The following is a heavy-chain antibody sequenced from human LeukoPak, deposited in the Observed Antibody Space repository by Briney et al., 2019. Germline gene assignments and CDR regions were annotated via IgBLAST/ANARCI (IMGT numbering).Heavy chain of an antibody. CDR3: ARGLYYYDSSGYTPFDY. CDR1: GGSFSGYY. CDR2: INHSGST. D-gene: IGHD3-22*01. J-gene: IGHJ4*02. V-gene: IGHV4-34*01. Sequence: PSETLSLTRAVYGGSFSGYYWSWIRQPPGKGLEWIGEINHSGSTNYNPSLKSRVTISVDTSKNQFSLKLSSVTAADTAVYYCARGLYYYDSSGYTPFDYWGQGTLVTVSS.